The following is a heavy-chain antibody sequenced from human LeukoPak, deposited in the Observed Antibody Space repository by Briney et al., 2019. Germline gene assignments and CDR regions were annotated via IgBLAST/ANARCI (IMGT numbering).Heavy chain of an antibody. D-gene: IGHD3-3*01. J-gene: IGHJ4*02. Sequence: PGGSLRLSCAASGVTLSSFAMSWARQAPGKGLEWVSSISTSSGHIYYADSVKGRFTISRDNAKNSLYLQMNSLRAEDTAVYYCAPDTIFGAYWGQGTLVTVSS. CDR1: GVTLSSFA. V-gene: IGHV3-21*01. CDR2: ISTSSGHI. CDR3: APDTIFGAY.